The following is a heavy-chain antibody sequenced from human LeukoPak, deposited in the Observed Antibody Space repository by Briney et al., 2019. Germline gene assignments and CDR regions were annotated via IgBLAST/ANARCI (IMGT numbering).Heavy chain of an antibody. J-gene: IGHJ3*02. CDR1: GFTFSDHY. CDR3: ARDPESSSGWHNAFDI. CDR2: INWNGGST. V-gene: IGHV3-20*04. Sequence: AGGSLRLSCAASGFTFSDHYMSWIRQAPGKGLEWVSGINWNGGSTGYADSVKGRFTISRDNAKNSLYLQMNSLRAEDTALYYCARDPESSSGWHNAFDIWGQGTMVTVSS. D-gene: IGHD6-19*01.